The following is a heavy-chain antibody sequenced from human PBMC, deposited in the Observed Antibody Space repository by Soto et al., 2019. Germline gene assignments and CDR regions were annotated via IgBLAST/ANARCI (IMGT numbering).Heavy chain of an antibody. D-gene: IGHD3-22*01. CDR1: GGTFSSYT. Sequence: QVQLVQSGAEVKKPGSSVKVSCKASGGTFSSYTISWVLQAPGQGLEWMGRIIPILGIANYAQKFQGRVTITADKSTSTAYMELSSLRSEDTAVYYCARVGYYDSSGYYDYWGQGTLVTVSS. J-gene: IGHJ4*02. CDR2: IIPILGIA. CDR3: ARVGYYDSSGYYDY. V-gene: IGHV1-69*02.